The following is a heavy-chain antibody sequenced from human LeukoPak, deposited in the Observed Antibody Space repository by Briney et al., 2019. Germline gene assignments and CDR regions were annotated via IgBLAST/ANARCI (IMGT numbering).Heavy chain of an antibody. CDR1: GFTVSTNH. CDR3: VRGRSGTSFFDY. V-gene: IGHV3-66*01. D-gene: IGHD3-10*01. Sequence: GGSLQLSCAASGFTVSTNHMSWVRQAPGKGLEWVSVIYSGGSTDYADSAKDRFTISRDNFKNTIFLQMKSLRAEDTAVYYCVRGRSGTSFFDYWGQGTLVTVSS. J-gene: IGHJ4*02. CDR2: IYSGGST.